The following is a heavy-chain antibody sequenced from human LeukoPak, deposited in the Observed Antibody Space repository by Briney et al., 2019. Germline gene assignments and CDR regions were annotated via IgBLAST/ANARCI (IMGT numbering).Heavy chain of an antibody. V-gene: IGHV4-30-2*01. CDR2: MYHSGTT. D-gene: IGHD3-10*01. J-gene: IGHJ4*02. CDR3: ARQSSGRSYGSGSSPLYYFDY. CDR1: GGSISSGGYS. Sequence: SETLSLTCAVSGGSISSGGYSWSWIRQPPGKGLEWIGYMYHSGTTHYNPSLKSRVTISVDTSKSQFSLKVSSVTAADTAVYSCARQSSGRSYGSGSSPLYYFDYWGQGILVTVSS.